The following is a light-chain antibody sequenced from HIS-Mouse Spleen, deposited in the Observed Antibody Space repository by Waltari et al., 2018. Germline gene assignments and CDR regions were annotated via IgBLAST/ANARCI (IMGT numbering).Light chain of an antibody. CDR1: QSVSSY. CDR3: QQRSNWLT. CDR2: DAS. V-gene: IGKV3-11*01. J-gene: IGKJ4*01. Sequence: EIVLTQSPATLSLSPGERATLSCRARQSVSSYLAWYQQKPGQAPRLLIYDASTRATGIPARFSGSGSGTDFTLTISSLEPEDFAVYYCQQRSNWLTFGGGTKVEIK.